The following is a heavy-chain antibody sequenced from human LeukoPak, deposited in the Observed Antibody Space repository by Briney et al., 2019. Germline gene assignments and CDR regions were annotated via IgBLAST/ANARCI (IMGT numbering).Heavy chain of an antibody. V-gene: IGHV3-30*04. CDR3: ARAVPLWFGELLLDY. D-gene: IGHD3-10*01. Sequence: GRSLRLSCAASGFTFSSYAMHWVRQAPGKGLEWVAAISYDGSNKYYADSVKGRFTISRDNSKNTLYLQMNSLRAEDTAVYYCARAVPLWFGELLLDYWGQGTLVTVSS. CDR1: GFTFSSYA. CDR2: ISYDGSNK. J-gene: IGHJ4*02.